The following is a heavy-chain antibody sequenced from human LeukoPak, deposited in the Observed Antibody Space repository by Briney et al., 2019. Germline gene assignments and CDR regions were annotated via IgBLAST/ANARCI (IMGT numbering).Heavy chain of an antibody. Sequence: GGSLRLSCAASGLTFSSYAMTCVRQAPQKGLEWVSAISSSGGSTYYADSVKGRFTISRDNSKTTLYLQMNSLRAEAAAVYYCTKTAAAAIYWFDSWGQGNLVTVSS. J-gene: IGHJ5*01. CDR3: TKTAAAAIYWFDS. V-gene: IGHV3-23*01. CDR1: GLTFSSYA. D-gene: IGHD2-2*02. CDR2: ISSSGGST.